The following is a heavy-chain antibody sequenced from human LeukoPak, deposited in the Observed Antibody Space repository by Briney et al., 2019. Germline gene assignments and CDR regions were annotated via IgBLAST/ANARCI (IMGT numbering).Heavy chain of an antibody. CDR3: ARDPGYSYGPRLDY. CDR2: ISYDGSNK. D-gene: IGHD5-18*01. J-gene: IGHJ4*02. Sequence: GGSLRLSCAASGFTFSSYAMHWVRQAPGKGLEWVAVISYDGSNKYYADSVKSRFTISRDNSKNTLYLQMNSLRAEDTAVYYCARDPGYSYGPRLDYWGQGTLVTVSS. CDR1: GFTFSSYA. V-gene: IGHV3-30*04.